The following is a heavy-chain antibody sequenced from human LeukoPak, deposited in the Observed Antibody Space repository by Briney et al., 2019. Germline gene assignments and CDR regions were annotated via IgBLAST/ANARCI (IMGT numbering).Heavy chain of an antibody. CDR2: IKQDGSEK. CDR3: ARYSGGDCYGMDV. V-gene: IGHV3-7*01. D-gene: IGHD2-21*02. J-gene: IGHJ6*02. CDR1: GFTFSSYW. Sequence: GGSLRLSCTASGFTFSSYWMSWVRQAPGKGLEWVANIKQDGSEKDYVDSVKGRFTISRDNPKNSLYLQMNSLRAEDTAVYYCARYSGGDCYGMDVWGQGTTVTVSS.